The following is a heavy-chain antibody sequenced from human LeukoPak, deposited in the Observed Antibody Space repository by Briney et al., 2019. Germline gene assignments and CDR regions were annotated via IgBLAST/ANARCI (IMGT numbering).Heavy chain of an antibody. D-gene: IGHD6-13*01. CDR3: ASPGKSQKLHDMAAAGTFDY. CDR1: GGTFSSYA. Sequence: SVKVSCKASGGTFSSYAISWVRQAPGQGLEWMGGIIPIFGTANYAQKFQGRVTITADESTSTAYMELSSLRSEDTAVYYCASPGKSQKLHDMAAAGTFDYWGQGTLVTVSS. J-gene: IGHJ4*02. V-gene: IGHV1-69*01. CDR2: IIPIFGTA.